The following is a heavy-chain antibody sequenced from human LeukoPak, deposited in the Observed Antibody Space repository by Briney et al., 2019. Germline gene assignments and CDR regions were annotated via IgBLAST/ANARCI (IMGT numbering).Heavy chain of an antibody. Sequence: SETLSLTCTVSGGSISSSSYYWGWIRQPPGKGLEWIGSIYYSGSTYYNPSLRSRVTISVDTSKNQFSLKLSSVTAADTAVYYCARRASRSPLAPNWFDPWGQGTLVTVSS. V-gene: IGHV4-39*01. D-gene: IGHD1-26*01. CDR1: GGSISSSSYY. J-gene: IGHJ5*02. CDR2: IYYSGST. CDR3: ARRASRSPLAPNWFDP.